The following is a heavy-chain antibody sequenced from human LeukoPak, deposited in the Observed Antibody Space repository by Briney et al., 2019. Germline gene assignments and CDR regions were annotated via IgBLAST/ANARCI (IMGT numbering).Heavy chain of an antibody. Sequence: ASVKVSCKASGYTVTRYYMHWVRQAPGQGLEWMGWINPNSGGTNYAQKFQGRVTMTRDTSISTAYMELSRLRSDDTAVYYCAIDPWGYYDSSGYSKKHDYWGQGTLVTVSS. D-gene: IGHD3-22*01. CDR1: GYTVTRYY. CDR2: INPNSGGT. J-gene: IGHJ4*02. V-gene: IGHV1-2*02. CDR3: AIDPWGYYDSSGYSKKHDY.